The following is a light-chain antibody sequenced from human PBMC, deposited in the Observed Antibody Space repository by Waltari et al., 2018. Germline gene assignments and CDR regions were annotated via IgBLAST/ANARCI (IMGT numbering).Light chain of an antibody. Sequence: QSALTQPASVSGYPGQSITISCTGTSSDVGNYKLVSWYQQHSGKATKLLIYEVSKRPSGVSNRFSGSKSGNTASLTISGLLAEDEADYYCYSYAGSSTLFGGGTKLTVL. CDR2: EVS. J-gene: IGLJ2*01. CDR1: SSDVGNYKL. V-gene: IGLV2-23*02. CDR3: YSYAGSSTL.